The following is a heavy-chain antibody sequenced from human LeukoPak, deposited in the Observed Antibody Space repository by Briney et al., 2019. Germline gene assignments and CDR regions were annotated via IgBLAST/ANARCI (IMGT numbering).Heavy chain of an antibody. CDR1: GDSVSSNSAA. D-gene: IGHD3-3*01. CDR2: TYYRSKWYN. V-gene: IGHV6-1*01. CDR3: ARKGDDFWSGYYPYYYGMDV. J-gene: IGHJ6*02. Sequence: SQTHSLTCAISGDSVSSNSAAWNWIRQSPSRGLEWLGRTYYRSKWYNDYAVSVKSRITINPDTSKNQFSLQLNSVTPEDTAVYYCARKGDDFWSGYYPYYYGMDVWGQGTTVTVSS.